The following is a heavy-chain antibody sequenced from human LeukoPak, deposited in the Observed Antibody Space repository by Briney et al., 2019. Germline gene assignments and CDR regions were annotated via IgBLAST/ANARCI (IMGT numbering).Heavy chain of an antibody. CDR1: GFTFSSYA. Sequence: GGSLRLSCAASGFTFSSYAMSWVRQAPGKGLERVSAIGGSGGSTFYADSVKGRFIISRDSSKNTLYLQMNSLRAEDTAVYYGASPRIGSENDYYGMDVWGQGTTVTVSS. CDR3: ASPRIGSENDYYGMDV. J-gene: IGHJ6*02. D-gene: IGHD2-15*01. CDR2: IGGSGGST. V-gene: IGHV3-23*01.